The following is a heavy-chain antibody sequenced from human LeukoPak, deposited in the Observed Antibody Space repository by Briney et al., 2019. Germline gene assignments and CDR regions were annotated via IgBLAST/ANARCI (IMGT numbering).Heavy chain of an antibody. CDR3: AKDSGPWRYCPTPSCYFAY. D-gene: IGHD2-2*01. V-gene: IGHV3-23*01. Sequence: GGSLRLSCAASGFTFSSVAMSWVRQAPGKGLEWVSAISGSGSSPYYADSVKGRFTISRDNAKSTLYLQMNSLRAGDTAVYYCAKDSGPWRYCPTPSCYFAYRGQGALVTVSS. CDR1: GFTFSSVA. CDR2: ISGSGSSP. J-gene: IGHJ4*02.